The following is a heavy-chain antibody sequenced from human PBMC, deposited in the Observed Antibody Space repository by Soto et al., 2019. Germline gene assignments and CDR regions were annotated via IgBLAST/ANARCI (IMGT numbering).Heavy chain of an antibody. CDR1: GVSLSNYRMC. J-gene: IGHJ4*02. V-gene: IGHV2-26*01. CDR2: IFSNDEK. D-gene: IGHD2-15*01. CDR3: ARILRSGGTNNFDF. Sequence: QVTLKESGPVLVKPTETLTLICTVSGVSLSNYRMCVCWIRQPPGKALEWLAHIFSNDEKSYSTSLKSSLTISKYTSKSQVVLTMTNMDPVDTVTYYCARILRSGGTNNFDFWGQVPQVTASS.